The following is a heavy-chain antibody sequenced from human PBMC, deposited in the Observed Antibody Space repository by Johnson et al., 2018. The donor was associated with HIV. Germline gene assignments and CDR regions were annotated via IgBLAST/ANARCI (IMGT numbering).Heavy chain of an antibody. CDR1: GFTFDDYG. V-gene: IGHV3-9*01. D-gene: IGHD3-22*01. J-gene: IGHJ3*02. Sequence: VQLVESGGSVVRRGGSLRLSCTASGFTFDDYGMSWVRQVPGKGLAWVSGISWNSGSIGYADSVKGRFTISRDNAKNSLYLQMNSLRAEDTALYYCAKDTGAYYYDSSGYWDAFDIWGQGTMVTVSS. CDR2: ISWNSGSI. CDR3: AKDTGAYYYDSSGYWDAFDI.